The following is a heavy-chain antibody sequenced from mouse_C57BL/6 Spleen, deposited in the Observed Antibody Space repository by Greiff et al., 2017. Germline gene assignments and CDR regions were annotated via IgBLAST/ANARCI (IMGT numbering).Heavy chain of an antibody. Sequence: VQLQQSGAELVKPGASVKISCKASGYAFSSYWMNWVKQRPGKGLEWIGQIYPGDGDTNYNGKFKGKATLTADKSSSTAYMQLSSLTSEDSAVYFCARLGGYDVLMDYWGQGTSVTVSS. CDR1: GYAFSSYW. CDR2: IYPGDGDT. V-gene: IGHV1-80*01. D-gene: IGHD2-2*01. J-gene: IGHJ4*01. CDR3: ARLGGYDVLMDY.